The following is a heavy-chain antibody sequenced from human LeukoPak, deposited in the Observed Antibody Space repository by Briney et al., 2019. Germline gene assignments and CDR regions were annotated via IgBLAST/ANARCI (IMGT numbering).Heavy chain of an antibody. V-gene: IGHV3-9*03. Sequence: GGSLRLSCSAYGFTFDDYARHWVGQAQGKGREWVSGISGDSGSIGYADSVQGRLPISSDNAKNSLYLQMNRLRAEDMALYSCPKGRGIPLFGVVIHWGQGTLVTVSS. CDR2: ISGDSGSI. J-gene: IGHJ4*02. CDR3: PKGRGIPLFGVVIH. D-gene: IGHD3-3*01. CDR1: GFTFDDYA.